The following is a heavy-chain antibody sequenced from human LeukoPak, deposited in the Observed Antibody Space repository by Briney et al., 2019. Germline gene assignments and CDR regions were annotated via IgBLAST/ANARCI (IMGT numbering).Heavy chain of an antibody. V-gene: IGHV4-61*02. J-gene: IGHJ4*02. Sequence: SQTLSLTCTVSGGSISSGSYYWSWIRQPAGKGLEWIGRIYTSGSTNYNPFLKSRVTISVDTSKNQFSLKLSSVTAADTAVYYCAGVEFAGYSYGFDYWGREPWSPSPQ. CDR3: AGVEFAGYSYGFDY. CDR1: GGSISSGSYY. D-gene: IGHD5-18*01. CDR2: IYTSGST.